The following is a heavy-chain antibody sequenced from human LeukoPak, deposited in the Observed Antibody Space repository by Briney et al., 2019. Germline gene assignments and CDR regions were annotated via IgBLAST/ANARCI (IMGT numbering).Heavy chain of an antibody. CDR1: GFTFSTYS. CDR3: ARHGDGIVGPTGFDY. V-gene: IGHV3-7*01. CDR2: IKQDGSEI. Sequence: GGSLRLSCVASGFTFSTYSMNWVRQAPGKGLEWVANIKQDGSEIYYVDSVKGRFTISRDNAKNSLYLQMNSLRAEDTAVYYCARHGDGIVGPTGFDYWGQGTLVTVSS. D-gene: IGHD1-26*01. J-gene: IGHJ4*02.